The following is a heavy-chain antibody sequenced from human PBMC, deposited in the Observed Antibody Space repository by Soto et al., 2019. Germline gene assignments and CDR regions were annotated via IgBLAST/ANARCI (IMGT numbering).Heavy chain of an antibody. V-gene: IGHV5-51*01. J-gene: IGHJ6*02. Sequence: PGESLKISCKGSGYSFTSYWIGWVRQMPGKGLEWMGIIYPGDSDTRYSPSFQGQVTISADKSISTAYLQWSSLKASDTAMYYCAGGGVRGVITRTRDYYGMDVWGQGTTGTVS. CDR3: AGGGVRGVITRTRDYYGMDV. CDR1: GYSFTSYW. CDR2: IYPGDSDT. D-gene: IGHD3-10*01.